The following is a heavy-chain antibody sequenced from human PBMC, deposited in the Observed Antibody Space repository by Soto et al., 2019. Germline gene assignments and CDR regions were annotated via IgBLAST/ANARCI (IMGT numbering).Heavy chain of an antibody. V-gene: IGHV2-26*01. CDR1: GFSLSNARMG. Sequence: SGPTLVNPTETLTLTCTVSGFSLSNARMGVSWIRQPPGKALEWLAHIFSNDEKSYSTSLKSRLTISKDTSKSQVVLTMTNMDPVDTATYYCARMESRYDYVWGSYRYYYYGMDVWGQGTTVTVSS. CDR3: ARMESRYDYVWGSYRYYYYGMDV. J-gene: IGHJ6*02. CDR2: IFSNDEK. D-gene: IGHD3-16*02.